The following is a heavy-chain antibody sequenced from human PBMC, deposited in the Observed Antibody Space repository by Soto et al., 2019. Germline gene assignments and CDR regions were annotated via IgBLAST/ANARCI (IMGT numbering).Heavy chain of an antibody. CDR2: IYYSGST. Sequence: SETLSLTCTVSGGSISSGGYYWSWIRQHPGKGLEWIGYIYYSGSTYYNPSLKSRVTISVDTSKNQFSLKLSSVTAADTAVYYCARAFPTTKYYFDYWGQGTLVTVS. CDR1: GGSISSGGYY. CDR3: ARAFPTTKYYFDY. J-gene: IGHJ4*02. D-gene: IGHD4-17*01. V-gene: IGHV4-31*03.